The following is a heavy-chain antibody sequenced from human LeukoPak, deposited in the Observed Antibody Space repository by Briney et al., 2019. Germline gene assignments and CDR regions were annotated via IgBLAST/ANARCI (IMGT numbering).Heavy chain of an antibody. V-gene: IGHV3-9*01. D-gene: IGHD3-16*01. J-gene: IGHJ4*02. CDR2: ISWNSGSI. Sequence: GRSLRLSCAASGFTFDDYAMHWVRQAPGKGLEWVSGISWNSGSIGYADSVKGRFTISRDNSKNTLHLQMNSLRAEDTAVYYCAKSNYVWGSSGYFDYWGQGTLVTVSS. CDR1: GFTFDDYA. CDR3: AKSNYVWGSSGYFDY.